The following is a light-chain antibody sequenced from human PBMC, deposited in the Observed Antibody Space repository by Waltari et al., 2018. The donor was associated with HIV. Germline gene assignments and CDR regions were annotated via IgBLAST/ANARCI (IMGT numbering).Light chain of an antibody. J-gene: IGLJ3*02. Sequence: QSVLTQPPSASGTPGQRVTISCSGSSSNIRSNTVNWYQRLPGTAPKLPIYTNVQLPPGVPLRFSGSKSGTSASLSISGLQSEDEADYYCAAWDDSLNGHVFGGGTKLTVL. V-gene: IGLV1-44*01. CDR2: TNV. CDR1: SSNIRSNT. CDR3: AAWDDSLNGHV.